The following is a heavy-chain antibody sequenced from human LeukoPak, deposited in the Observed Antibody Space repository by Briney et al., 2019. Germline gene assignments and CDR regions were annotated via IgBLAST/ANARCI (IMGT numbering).Heavy chain of an antibody. J-gene: IGHJ4*02. CDR3: ATGSAYYFDY. D-gene: IGHD3-10*01. CDR2: IWYDGSNK. Sequence: GRSLRLSCAASGFTFSSYGMHWVRQAPGKGLEWVAVIWYDGSNKYYADSVKGRFTISRDNSKNTLYLQTNSLRAEDTAAYYCATGSAYYFDYWGQGSLVTVSS. V-gene: IGHV3-33*01. CDR1: GFTFSSYG.